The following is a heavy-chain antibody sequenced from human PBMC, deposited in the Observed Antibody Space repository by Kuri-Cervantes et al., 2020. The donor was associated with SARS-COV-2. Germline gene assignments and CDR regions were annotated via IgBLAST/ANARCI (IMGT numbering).Heavy chain of an antibody. V-gene: IGHV1-2*02. CDR1: GYTFTGYY. J-gene: IGHJ4*02. CDR3: ARVRQNDFQAFDY. Sequence: ASVKVSCQASGYTFTGYYMHWVRQAPGQGLEWMGWINPNSGGTNYAQKFQGRVTMTRDTFITTAYMELSRLRFDDTAVYYCARVRQNDFQAFDYWGQGTLVTVSS. D-gene: IGHD3-3*01. CDR2: INPNSGGT.